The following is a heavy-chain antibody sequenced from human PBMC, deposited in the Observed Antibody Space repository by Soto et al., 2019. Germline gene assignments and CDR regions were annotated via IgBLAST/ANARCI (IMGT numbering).Heavy chain of an antibody. J-gene: IGHJ4*02. V-gene: IGHV3-23*01. CDR1: GFTFSSYA. CDR2: ISGSGAST. D-gene: IGHD6-13*01. CDR3: ATVGYTSSWYGFDY. Sequence: XGSLRLSCAASGFTFSSYAMSWVRRAPGTGLEWVSAISGSGASTYYADSVKGRFTISRDNSKNTLYVQMNSLRAEDTAVYYCATVGYTSSWYGFDYWGQGTLVTVSS.